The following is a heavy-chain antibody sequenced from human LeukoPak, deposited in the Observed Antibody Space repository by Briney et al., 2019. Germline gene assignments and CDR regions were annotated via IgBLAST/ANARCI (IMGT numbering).Heavy chain of an antibody. D-gene: IGHD3-3*01. Sequence: ASVKVSCKASGYTFTSYGISWVRQAPGQGLEWMGWISAYNGNTNYAQKLQGRVTITTDESTSTAYMELSSLRSEDTAVYYCAATYYDFWSGYYRDFDYWGQGTLVTVSS. CDR2: ISAYNGNT. V-gene: IGHV1-18*01. CDR1: GYTFTSYG. J-gene: IGHJ4*02. CDR3: AATYYDFWSGYYRDFDY.